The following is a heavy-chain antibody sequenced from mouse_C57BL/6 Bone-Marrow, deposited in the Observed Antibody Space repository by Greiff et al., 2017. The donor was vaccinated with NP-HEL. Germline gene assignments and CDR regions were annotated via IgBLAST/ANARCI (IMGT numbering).Heavy chain of an antibody. D-gene: IGHD2-3*01. V-gene: IGHV2-2*01. Sequence: VKLVESGPGLVQPSQSLSITCTVSGFSLTSYGVHWVRQSPGKGLEWLGVIWSGGSTDYNAAFISRLSISKDNSKSQVFFKMNSLQADDTAIYYCARKTYDGYYSAMDYWGQGTSVTVSS. CDR2: IWSGGST. CDR1: GFSLTSYG. J-gene: IGHJ4*01. CDR3: ARKTYDGYYSAMDY.